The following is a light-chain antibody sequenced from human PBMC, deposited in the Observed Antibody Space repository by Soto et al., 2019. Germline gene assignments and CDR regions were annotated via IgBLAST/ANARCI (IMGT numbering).Light chain of an antibody. CDR3: QQSYRTPYT. CDR2: SAS. CDR1: QSINRD. V-gene: IGKV1-39*01. J-gene: IGKJ2*01. Sequence: DIQVTQSPSSLSASVGDRVTVTCRASQSINRDLNWYKQKPGKAPKLLINSASSLQSGVPSRFSGSGSVSDFTLTISSLQPEDFATYYCQQSYRTPYTFGQGTKLEIK.